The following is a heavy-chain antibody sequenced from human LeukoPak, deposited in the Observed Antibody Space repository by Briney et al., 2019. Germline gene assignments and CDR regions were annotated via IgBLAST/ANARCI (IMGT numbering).Heavy chain of an antibody. CDR3: AKDRVLRYFDWLSLYYGMDV. Sequence: TAESLRLSCAASGFTFSSYAVSWIRPAPGKGLEWASAISGSGGSTYYADSVKGRFTISRDNSKNTLYLQMNSLRAEDTAVYYCAKDRVLRYFDWLSLYYGMDVWGQGTTVTVSS. D-gene: IGHD3-9*01. V-gene: IGHV3-23*01. CDR1: GFTFSSYA. CDR2: ISGSGGST. J-gene: IGHJ6*02.